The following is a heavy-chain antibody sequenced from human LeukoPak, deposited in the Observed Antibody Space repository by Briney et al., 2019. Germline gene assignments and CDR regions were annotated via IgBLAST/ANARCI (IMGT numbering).Heavy chain of an antibody. CDR2: INHTGST. CDR1: RGSLSGAY. J-gene: IGHJ4*02. V-gene: IGHV4-34*01. Sequence: PSETLSLTCTVHRGSLSGAYWTWIRQPPGKGLEWIGEINHTGSTNYNPSFKSRVTMSADTPKNQLSLNLTSVTAADTAVYYCARGPVRLARPYDYWGQGTLVTVSS. CDR3: ARGPVRLARPYDY. D-gene: IGHD3-9*01.